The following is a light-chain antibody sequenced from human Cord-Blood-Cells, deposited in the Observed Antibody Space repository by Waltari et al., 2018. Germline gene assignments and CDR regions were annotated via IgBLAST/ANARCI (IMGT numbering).Light chain of an antibody. V-gene: IGKV1-39*01. CDR3: QQSYSTPYS. CDR2: AAS. Sequence: DIHMTQPPSSLSASVGDSITIPCRASQSISSYLNWYQQKPGNAPNLLIYAASSLPSGVPSRFSGSGSGTDFTLTIRSLQPEDCATYCSQQSYSTPYSFGQGTKLEIK. CDR1: QSISSY. J-gene: IGKJ2*03.